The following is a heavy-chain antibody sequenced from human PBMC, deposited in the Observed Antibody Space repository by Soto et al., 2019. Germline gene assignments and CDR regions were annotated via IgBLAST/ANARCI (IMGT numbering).Heavy chain of an antibody. V-gene: IGHV1-69*01. CDR2: IIPILGTA. CDR1: GGTFSSYA. CDR3: ARASRYRGYYYGMDV. D-gene: IGHD1-1*01. J-gene: IGHJ6*02. Sequence: QVQLVQSGAEVKNPGSSVKVSCKASGGTFSSYAISWVRQAPGQGLEWMGGIIPILGTANYAQKFQGRVTITSDESTSTAYMELSSLRSDDTAVYYCARASRYRGYYYGMDVWGQGTTVTVSS.